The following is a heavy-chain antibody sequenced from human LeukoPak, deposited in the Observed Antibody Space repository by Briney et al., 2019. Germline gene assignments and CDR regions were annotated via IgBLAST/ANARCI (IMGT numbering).Heavy chain of an antibody. J-gene: IGHJ4*02. CDR2: INHSGST. Sequence: SETLSLTCAVYGGSFSGYYWSWIRQPPGKGLEWIGEINHSGSTNYNPSLTSRVTISVDTSKSQFSLKLSSVTAADTGVYYCARDGYSSSFDYWGQGTLVTVSS. V-gene: IGHV4-34*01. D-gene: IGHD6-13*01. CDR1: GGSFSGYY. CDR3: ARDGYSSSFDY.